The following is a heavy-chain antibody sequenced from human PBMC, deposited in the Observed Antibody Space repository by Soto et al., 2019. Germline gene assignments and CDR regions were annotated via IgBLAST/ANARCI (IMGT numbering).Heavy chain of an antibody. CDR2: IIPILGIA. V-gene: IGHV1-69*08. J-gene: IGHJ5*02. D-gene: IGHD1-7*01. CDR3: ARDSTGTTPCFDP. Sequence: QVQLVQSGAEVKKPGSSVKVSCKASGGTFSSYTISWVRQAPGQGLEWMGRIIPILGIANYAQKFQGRVTITADKSTSTAYMELSSLRSEDTAVYYCARDSTGTTPCFDPWGQGTLVTVSS. CDR1: GGTFSSYT.